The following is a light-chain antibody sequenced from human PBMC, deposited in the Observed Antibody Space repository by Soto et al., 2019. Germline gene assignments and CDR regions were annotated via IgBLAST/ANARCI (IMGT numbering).Light chain of an antibody. Sequence: EIVLTQSPGTLSLSPGERATLSCRASQSVSSIYLAWYQQKPGQAPRLLIYGASSRATGIPDRFSGSGSGTDFTLTISRLEAEDFAVYYCQQYGSSPGTFGQGTKVDIK. V-gene: IGKV3-20*01. CDR2: GAS. J-gene: IGKJ1*01. CDR1: QSVSSIY. CDR3: QQYGSSPGT.